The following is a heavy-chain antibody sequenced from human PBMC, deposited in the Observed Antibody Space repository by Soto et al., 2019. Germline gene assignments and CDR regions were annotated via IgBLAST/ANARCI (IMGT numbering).Heavy chain of an antibody. D-gene: IGHD3-10*01. CDR3: ARASWGVNGMDV. Sequence: EVQLVESGGGLVQPGGSLRLSCAAPGFTFSSYDMHWVRQATGKGLEWVSAIGTAGDTYYPGSVKGRFTISRENAKNSLYLQMNSLRAGDTAVYYCARASWGVNGMDVLGQGTTVTVSS. CDR1: GFTFSSYD. V-gene: IGHV3-13*01. CDR2: IGTAGDT. J-gene: IGHJ6*02.